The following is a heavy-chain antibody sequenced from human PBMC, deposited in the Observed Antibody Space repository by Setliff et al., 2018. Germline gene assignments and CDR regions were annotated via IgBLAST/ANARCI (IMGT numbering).Heavy chain of an antibody. CDR2: IQKSGSA. CDR1: GGSFNVYF. Sequence: SETLSLTCAVYGGSFNVYFWSWIRQPPGKGLEWIGEIQKSGSANYNPSLMSRVTISVDTSRNQFSLKLRSVTAADTAVYYCARLSWDGLRYYGLDVWGQGATVTVSS. D-gene: IGHD3-10*01. CDR3: ARLSWDGLRYYGLDV. V-gene: IGHV4-34*01. J-gene: IGHJ6*02.